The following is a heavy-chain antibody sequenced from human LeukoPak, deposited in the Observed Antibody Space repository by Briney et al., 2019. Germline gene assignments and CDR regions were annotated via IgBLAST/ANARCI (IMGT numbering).Heavy chain of an antibody. CDR3: ARCSKRYYYYGMDV. J-gene: IGHJ6*02. CDR1: GFTFSSYE. CDR2: ISSSGSTI. D-gene: IGHD4/OR15-4a*01. V-gene: IGHV3-48*03. Sequence: GGSLRLSCAASGFTFSSYEMSWVRQAPGKGLEWVSYISSSGSTIYYADSVKGRFTISRDNAKNSLYLQMNSLRAEDTAVYYCARCSKRYYYYGMDVWGQGTTVTVSS.